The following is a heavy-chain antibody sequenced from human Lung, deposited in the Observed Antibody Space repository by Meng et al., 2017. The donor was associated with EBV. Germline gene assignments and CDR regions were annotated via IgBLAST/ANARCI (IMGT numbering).Heavy chain of an antibody. J-gene: IGHJ4*02. V-gene: IGHV3-73*01. D-gene: IGHD3-10*01. CDR3: TSRSY. Sequence: GVPWVGVVRAGGSWKSSCAALGFPCSGSAMHWVRQASGKVMEWVGRIRSKANNYATSFGASVEGRFTISRDDSNNTAYLQMNSLKTEDTAVYYCTSRSYWGQGTLVTVSS. CDR2: IRSKANNYAT. CDR1: GFPCSGSA.